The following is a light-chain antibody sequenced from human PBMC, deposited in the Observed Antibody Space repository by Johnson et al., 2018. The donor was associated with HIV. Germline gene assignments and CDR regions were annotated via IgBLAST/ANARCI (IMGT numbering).Light chain of an antibody. CDR1: SSNIGKNS. CDR2: ENE. V-gene: IGLV1-51*02. J-gene: IGLJ1*01. Sequence: QSVLTQPPSVSAAPGQRVTISCSGSSSNIGKNSVSWYQQLPGTAPKLLISENEKRPSGIPDRFSGSKSGTSATLGITGLQTGDEADDYCGTWDSSLSAGVFGTGTKATVL. CDR3: GTWDSSLSAGV.